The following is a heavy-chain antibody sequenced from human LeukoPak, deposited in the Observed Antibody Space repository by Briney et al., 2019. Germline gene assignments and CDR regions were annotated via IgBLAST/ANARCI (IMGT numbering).Heavy chain of an antibody. CDR1: GGSISSYY. D-gene: IGHD3-22*01. V-gene: IGHV4-59*12. Sequence: SEALSLTCTVSGGSISSYYWSWIRQPPGKGLAWIGYIYYSGSTNYNPSLKSRATISVDTSKNRFSLKLSSVTAADTAVYYCARGYYDTSGYWLSFFDFWGQGTLVTVSS. CDR2: IYYSGST. CDR3: ARGYYDTSGYWLSFFDF. J-gene: IGHJ4*02.